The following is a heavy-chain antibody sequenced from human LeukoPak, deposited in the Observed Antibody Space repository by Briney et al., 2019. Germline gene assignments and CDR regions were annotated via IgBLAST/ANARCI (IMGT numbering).Heavy chain of an antibody. CDR2: MNPNSGNT. Sequence: ASVKVSCKASGYTFTTYDINWVRQATGQGLEWMGWMNPNSGNTGYAQKFQGRVTITMNTSISTAYMELSSLRSEDTAVYYCARDIMITFGGVIRNAFDIWGQGTMVTVSS. J-gene: IGHJ3*02. CDR3: ARDIMITFGGVIRNAFDI. CDR1: GYTFTTYD. V-gene: IGHV1-8*03. D-gene: IGHD3-16*02.